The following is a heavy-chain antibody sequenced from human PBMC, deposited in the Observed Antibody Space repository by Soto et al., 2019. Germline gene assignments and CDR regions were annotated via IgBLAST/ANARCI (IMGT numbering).Heavy chain of an antibody. CDR2: MYNTGST. Sequence: PSETLSLTCTVSGGSISGYYWSWIRQPPGKGLEWIGYMYNTGSTVYNPSFKSRVTISVDTSKNQFSLKLNSVTAADTAVYYCAREGYSSGLDAFDIWGQGTMVTVSS. J-gene: IGHJ3*02. CDR1: GGSISGYY. CDR3: AREGYSSGLDAFDI. D-gene: IGHD6-19*01. V-gene: IGHV4-59*01.